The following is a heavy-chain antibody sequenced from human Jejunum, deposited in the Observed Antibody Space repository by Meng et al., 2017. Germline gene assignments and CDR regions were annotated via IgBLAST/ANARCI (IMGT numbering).Heavy chain of an antibody. V-gene: IGHV3-11*01. CDR2: ISVGGSII. CDR3: ARDGRHRRFDS. D-gene: IGHD1-26*01. Sequence: QVELVESGGDLVKPGGSLRLSCVASGFRFSDDHMAWIRQAPGKGLEWISYISVGGSIIYYADCVKGRFTISRDDAKNSVYLQMNSLRAEDTAVYYCARDGRHRRFDSWGQGTLVTVSS. J-gene: IGHJ5*01. CDR1: GFRFSDDH.